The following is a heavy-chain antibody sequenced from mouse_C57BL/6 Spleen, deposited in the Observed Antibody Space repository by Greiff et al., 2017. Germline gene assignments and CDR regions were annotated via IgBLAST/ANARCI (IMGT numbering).Heavy chain of an antibody. V-gene: IGHV1-64*01. CDR3: ASEGRPEAWVAY. Sequence: QVQLQQPGAELVKPGASVKLSCKASGYTFTSYWMHWVKQRPGQGLEWIGMIHPNSGSTNYNEKFKSKATLTVDKSSSTAYMQLSSLTSEDSAVYYCASEGRPEAWVAYWGQGTLVTVSA. CDR1: GYTFTSYW. J-gene: IGHJ3*01. CDR2: IHPNSGST.